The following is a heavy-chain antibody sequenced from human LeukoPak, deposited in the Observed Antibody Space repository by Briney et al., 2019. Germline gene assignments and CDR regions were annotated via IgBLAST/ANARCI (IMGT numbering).Heavy chain of an antibody. CDR1: GYTFTGYY. CDR3: ARRGRYYDILTGYYWAPTDRNWFDP. J-gene: IGHJ5*02. CDR2: INPNSGGR. V-gene: IGHV1-2*02. D-gene: IGHD3-9*01. Sequence: GASVKLSCNSSGYTFTGYYQHWVRQAPGQGLEWMGWINPNSGGRNYAQKFHGRVTMTRDTSISTAYMGLSRLRSDDTAVYYCARRGRYYDILTGYYWAPTDRNWFDPWGQGILVTVSS.